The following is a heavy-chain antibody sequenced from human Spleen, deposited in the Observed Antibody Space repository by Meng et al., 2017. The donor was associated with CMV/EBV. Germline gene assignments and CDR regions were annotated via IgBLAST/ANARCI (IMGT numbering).Heavy chain of an antibody. CDR2: VSSSSNYI. CDR1: GFAFNTYS. D-gene: IGHD3-3*01. V-gene: IGHV3-21*01. J-gene: IGHJ4*02. CDR3: ASHDFWSGNRDY. Sequence: GESLKISCAASGFAFNTYSMNWVRQAPGKGLEWVSSVSSSSNYIYYADSVNGRFTISRDNSKNTLYLQMNSLRTEDTAVYYCASHDFWSGNRDYWGQGALVTVSS.